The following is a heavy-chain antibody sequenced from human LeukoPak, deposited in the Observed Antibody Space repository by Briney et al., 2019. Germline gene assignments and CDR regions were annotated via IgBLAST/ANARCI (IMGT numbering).Heavy chain of an antibody. CDR1: GYTFTGYY. CDR3: AKTTDVEMAIIHFDY. D-gene: IGHD5-24*01. J-gene: IGHJ4*02. Sequence: ASVKVSCKASGYTFTGYYMHWVRQAPGQGLEWMGWINPNSGGTNYAQKFQGRVTMTRDTSISTAYMELSRLRSDDTAVYYCAKTTDVEMAIIHFDYWGQGTLVTVSS. V-gene: IGHV1-2*02. CDR2: INPNSGGT.